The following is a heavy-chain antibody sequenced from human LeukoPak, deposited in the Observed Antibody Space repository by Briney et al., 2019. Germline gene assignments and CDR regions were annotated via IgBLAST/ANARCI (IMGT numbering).Heavy chain of an antibody. J-gene: IGHJ4*02. D-gene: IGHD3-10*01. CDR3: AKVTYRYFGSGSYSIDY. CDR1: GFSFSSYA. Sequence: PGGSLRLSCAASGFSFSSYAMTWVRQAPGKGLEWVSAIGGSGDKKYYADSVKGRFTISRDNSKNTVYLQMNSLRAEDTAIYYCAKVTYRYFGSGSYSIDYWGQGTLVTVSS. V-gene: IGHV3-23*01. CDR2: IGGSGDKK.